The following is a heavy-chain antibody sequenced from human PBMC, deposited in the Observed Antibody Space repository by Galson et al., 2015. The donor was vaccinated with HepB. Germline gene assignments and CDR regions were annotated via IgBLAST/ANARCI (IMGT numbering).Heavy chain of an antibody. CDR1: GYSFTNHG. Sequence: SVKVSCKASGYSFTNHGISWVRQAPGQGLEWMGWISTYKGKTKYAQKVQGRVTMTTDTTTSTAYMELRSLRSDDTAVYYCARRVCSGGSCYSVDYWGQGTLVTVSS. J-gene: IGHJ4*02. CDR3: ARRVCSGGSCYSVDY. D-gene: IGHD2-15*01. CDR2: ISTYKGKT. V-gene: IGHV1-18*01.